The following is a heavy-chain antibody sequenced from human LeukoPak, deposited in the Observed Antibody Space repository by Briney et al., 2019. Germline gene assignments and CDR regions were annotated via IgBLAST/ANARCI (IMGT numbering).Heavy chain of an antibody. Sequence: GGSLRLSCAVSGFSFSRYGMSWVRQAPGKGLEWVSVISASGGSSHYADSVKGRFTISRDNSKNTLYLQMNSLKTEDTAVYYCTTYNSRDAFDIWGQGTLVTVSS. V-gene: IGHV3-23*01. D-gene: IGHD2/OR15-2a*01. CDR2: ISASGGSS. J-gene: IGHJ3*02. CDR1: GFSFSRYG. CDR3: TTYNSRDAFDI.